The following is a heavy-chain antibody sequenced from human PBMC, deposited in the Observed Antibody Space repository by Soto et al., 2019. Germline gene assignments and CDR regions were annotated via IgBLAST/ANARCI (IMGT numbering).Heavy chain of an antibody. CDR2: MNPNSGNT. CDR1: GYTFTSYD. D-gene: IGHD2-15*01. J-gene: IGHJ4*02. CDR3: ARGIVSGKLLLVY. V-gene: IGHV1-8*01. Sequence: QVQLVQSGAEVKKPGASVKVSCKASGYTFTSYDINWVRQATGQALEWMGWMNPNSGNTGYAQKFQGRDTMSSNTSISTAYMELSSLRSEDTSVYYCARGIVSGKLLLVYWGQGTLVTVSS.